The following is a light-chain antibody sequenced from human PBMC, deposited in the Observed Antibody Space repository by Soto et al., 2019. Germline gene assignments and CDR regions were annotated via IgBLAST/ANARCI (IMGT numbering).Light chain of an antibody. Sequence: QSALTQPASVSGSPGQSITVSCTGTSSDVGGSDHVNWYQQHPGKAPKLMIFDVSNRPPGVSTRFSGSKSGNAASLTISGLQAEDEADYYCNSYTSSSTYVFGTGTKLTVL. CDR1: SSDVGGSDH. CDR3: NSYTSSSTYV. V-gene: IGLV2-14*03. J-gene: IGLJ1*01. CDR2: DVS.